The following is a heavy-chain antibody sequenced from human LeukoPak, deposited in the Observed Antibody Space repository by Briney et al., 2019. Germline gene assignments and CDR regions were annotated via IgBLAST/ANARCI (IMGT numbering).Heavy chain of an antibody. CDR2: IYSGGST. D-gene: IGHD2-15*01. V-gene: IGHV3-53*01. CDR1: GFTIRSNY. J-gene: IGHJ4*02. CDR3: ARVLLGYYFEY. Sequence: GGSLRLSCAASGFTIRSNYMSWVRQAPGKGLEWVSVIYSGGSTYYADSVKGRFTISRDNSKNTLFLQMNSLRAEDTAVYYCARVLLGYYFEYWGQGTLVTVSS.